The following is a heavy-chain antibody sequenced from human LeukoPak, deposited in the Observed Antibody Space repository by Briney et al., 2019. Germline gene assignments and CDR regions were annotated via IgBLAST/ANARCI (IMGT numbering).Heavy chain of an antibody. Sequence: PSETLSLTCTVSGGSISSYYWSWIRQPPGKGLEWLGYIYYSGSTNYNPSLKSRVTISVDTSKNQFSLKLSSVTAADTAVYYCARDLGYDILTGYYTAGAFDIWGQGTMVTVSS. V-gene: IGHV4-59*01. CDR3: ARDLGYDILTGYYTAGAFDI. CDR2: IYYSGST. D-gene: IGHD3-9*01. J-gene: IGHJ3*02. CDR1: GGSISSYY.